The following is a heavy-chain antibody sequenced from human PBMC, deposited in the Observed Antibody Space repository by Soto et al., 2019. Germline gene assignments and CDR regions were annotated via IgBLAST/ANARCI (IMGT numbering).Heavy chain of an antibody. V-gene: IGHV4-31*03. CDR1: GGSISSGDYY. D-gene: IGHD6-13*01. J-gene: IGHJ4*02. CDR3: AREGRLATAGRFDY. CDR2: IYYSGST. Sequence: RSLTCTVSGGSISSGDYYWSWIRQVPKKGLEWIGYIYYSGSTYYNPSLKSRVAMSVDTSKNQFSLKLSSVTAADTAIYYCAREGRLATAGRFDYWGQGTLVTVSS.